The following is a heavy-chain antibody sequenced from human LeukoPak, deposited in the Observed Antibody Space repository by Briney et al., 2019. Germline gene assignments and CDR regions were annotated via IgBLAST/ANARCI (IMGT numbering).Heavy chain of an antibody. V-gene: IGHV3-48*01. Sequence: GGSLRLSCAASGFTFSSYSMNWVRQAPGKGLEWVSYISSSSSTIYYADSAKGRFTISRDNAKNSLYLQMNSLRAEDTAVYYCARDRTRAPLTGYPYYFDYWGQGTLVTVSS. J-gene: IGHJ4*02. CDR1: GFTFSSYS. CDR3: ARDRTRAPLTGYPYYFDY. CDR2: ISSSSSTI. D-gene: IGHD3-9*01.